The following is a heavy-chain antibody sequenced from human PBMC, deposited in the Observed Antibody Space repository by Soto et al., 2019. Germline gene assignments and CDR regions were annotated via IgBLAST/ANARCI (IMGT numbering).Heavy chain of an antibody. CDR3: AKEPVGPDWYFDL. CDR2: ISGSGIST. CDR1: GFTFRSYA. J-gene: IGHJ2*01. Sequence: DVQLLESGGGLVQPGGSLRLSCAASGFTFRSYAMSWVRQAPGKGLEWVSGISGSGISTHYADSVKCRFTVSRDNSTNTLYLQMNSLRAEDTAVYNCAKEPVGPDWYFDLWGRGTLVTVSS. V-gene: IGHV3-23*01.